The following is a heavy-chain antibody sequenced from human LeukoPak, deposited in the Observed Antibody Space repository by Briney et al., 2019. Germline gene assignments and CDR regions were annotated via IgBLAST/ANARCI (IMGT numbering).Heavy chain of an antibody. CDR2: ISGSGGST. J-gene: IGHJ2*01. Sequence: GGSLRLFCAASGFTFSSYAMSWVRQAPGKGLEWVSGISGSGGSTYYADSVKGRFTISRDNSKNTLYLQMNSLRAEDTAVYYCAKDPYQFIAWYFDLWGRGTLVTVSS. D-gene: IGHD2-21*01. CDR1: GFTFSSYA. CDR3: AKDPYQFIAWYFDL. V-gene: IGHV3-23*01.